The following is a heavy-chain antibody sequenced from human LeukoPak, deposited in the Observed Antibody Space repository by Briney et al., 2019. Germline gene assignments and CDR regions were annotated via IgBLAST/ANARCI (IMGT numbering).Heavy chain of an antibody. CDR2: INHSGST. Sequence: SETLSLTCAVYGGPFSGYYWSWIRQPPGKGLEWIGEINHSGSTNYNPSLKSRVTISVDTSKNQFSLKLSSVTAADTAVYYCAREFGEFEIDYWGQGTLVTVSS. V-gene: IGHV4-34*01. CDR3: AREFGEFEIDY. J-gene: IGHJ4*02. D-gene: IGHD3-10*01. CDR1: GGPFSGYY.